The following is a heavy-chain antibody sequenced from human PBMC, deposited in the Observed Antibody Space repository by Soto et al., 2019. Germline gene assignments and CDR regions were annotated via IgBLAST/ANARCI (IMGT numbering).Heavy chain of an antibody. CDR3: ARIRYFDRSYYFDY. D-gene: IGHD3-9*01. J-gene: IGHJ4*02. V-gene: IGHV2-70*11. CDR2: IDWDDDK. Sequence: SGPTLVNPTQTLTLTCTFSGFSLRTSGMCVSWIRQPPGKALEWLARIDWDDDKYYSTSLKTRLTISKDTSKNQVVLTMTNMDPVDTATYYCARIRYFDRSYYFDYWGQGTLVTVSS. CDR1: GFSLRTSGMC.